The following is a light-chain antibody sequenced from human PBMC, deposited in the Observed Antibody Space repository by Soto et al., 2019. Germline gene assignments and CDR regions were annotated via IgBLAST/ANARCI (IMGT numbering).Light chain of an antibody. J-gene: IGKJ4*01. Sequence: EIVLTQSPGTLSLSPGERATLSCRASQSVGRDYLAWYQQKPGQAPRLLIYHASNRATGIPDRFSGSGSGTDFTLTISRLEPEDFAVFYCQQYASSPLSFGCGTKVEIK. CDR2: HAS. CDR3: QQYASSPLS. V-gene: IGKV3-20*01. CDR1: QSVGRDY.